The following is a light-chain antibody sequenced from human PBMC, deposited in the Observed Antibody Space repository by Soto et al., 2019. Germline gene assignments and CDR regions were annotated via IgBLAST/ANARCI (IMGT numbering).Light chain of an antibody. CDR2: DTT. Sequence: QSVLTQPPSVSGAPGQSVTISCIGSGSNIGAGYDVHWYQQLPGVAPKLLIFDTTNRPSGIPGRFSGSKSGASASQAIAGLLPEDEADFFCLSFDTNLNAVVFGGGTQLTVL. V-gene: IGLV1-40*01. CDR3: LSFDTNLNAVV. J-gene: IGLJ2*01. CDR1: GSNIGAGYD.